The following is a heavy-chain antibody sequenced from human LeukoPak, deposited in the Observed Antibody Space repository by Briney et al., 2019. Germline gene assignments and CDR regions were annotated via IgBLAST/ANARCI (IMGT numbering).Heavy chain of an antibody. CDR2: LSYDGSDK. CDR1: RFIFSSYA. J-gene: IGHJ4*02. D-gene: IGHD6-13*01. Sequence: GGSLRLSCAASRFIFSSYAMHWVRQAPGKGLEWVAVLSYDGSDKYYADSVRGRFTISRDNSKNTLYLQMNSLRAEDTAIYYCTKPARVGAVDYWGQGTLVTVSS. CDR3: TKPARVGAVDY. V-gene: IGHV3-30*04.